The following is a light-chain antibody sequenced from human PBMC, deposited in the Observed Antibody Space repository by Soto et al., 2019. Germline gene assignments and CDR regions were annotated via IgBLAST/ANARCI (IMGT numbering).Light chain of an antibody. CDR3: QQYNNWPVT. J-gene: IGKJ4*01. Sequence: EIVMTQSPATLSVSPGERATLSCRASQSVSSNLAWYQQKPGQAPRLLIYGASTRATGIPARFSGSGSGTEFTLTISSLQPEDFAVYYCQQYNNWPVTFGGGTKVDIK. V-gene: IGKV3-15*01. CDR2: GAS. CDR1: QSVSSN.